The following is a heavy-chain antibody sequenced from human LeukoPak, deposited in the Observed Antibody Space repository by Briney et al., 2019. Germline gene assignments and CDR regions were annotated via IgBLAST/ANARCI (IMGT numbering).Heavy chain of an antibody. V-gene: IGHV5-51*01. D-gene: IGHD6-19*01. Sequence: GESLKISCKGSGYSFTSYWIGWVRQMPGKGLEWMGIIYPGDSDTRYSPSFQGQVTISADKSISTAYLQWSSLKASDTAMYYCARSSNLIAVAGTGNYFDYWGQGTLVTVSS. CDR2: IYPGDSDT. CDR1: GYSFTSYW. J-gene: IGHJ4*02. CDR3: ARSSNLIAVAGTGNYFDY.